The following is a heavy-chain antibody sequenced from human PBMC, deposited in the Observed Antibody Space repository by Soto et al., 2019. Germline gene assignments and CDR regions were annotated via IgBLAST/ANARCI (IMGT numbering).Heavy chain of an antibody. J-gene: IGHJ4*02. D-gene: IGHD6-13*01. V-gene: IGHV3-30-3*01. CDR1: GFTFSSYA. CDR3: ARVPLAAVRLGSD. CDR2: ISYDGSNK. Sequence: VVSLSLSCAASGFTFSSYAMHWVRQAPGKGLEWVAVISYDGSNKYYADSVKGRFTISRDNSKNTLYLQMNSLRAEDTAVYYCARVPLAAVRLGSDWGQGTLVTVSS.